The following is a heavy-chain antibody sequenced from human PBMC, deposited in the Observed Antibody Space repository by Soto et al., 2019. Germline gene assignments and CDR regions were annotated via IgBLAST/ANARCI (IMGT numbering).Heavy chain of an antibody. J-gene: IGHJ6*02. CDR1: GFTVSSNY. Sequence: PGGSLRLSCAASGFTVSSNYMSWVRQAPGKGLEWVSVIYSGGSTYYADSVKGRFTISRDNSKNTLYLQMNSLRAEDTAVYYCARGIGAVLNYYYYGMDVWGQGTTVTVSS. D-gene: IGHD1-26*01. V-gene: IGHV3-53*01. CDR3: ARGIGAVLNYYYYGMDV. CDR2: IYSGGST.